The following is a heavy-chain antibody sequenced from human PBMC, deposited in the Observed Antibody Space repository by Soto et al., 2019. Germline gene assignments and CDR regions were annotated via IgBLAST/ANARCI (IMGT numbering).Heavy chain of an antibody. Sequence: GGSLRLSCAAFEFTFSSYGMSWVRQAPGKGLEWVSGISGGGGNTFYADSVKGRFTISRDNSKNTVYLQMNSLRAEDTAVYYCAKDGSYSDSPTESDSWGQGILVTVSS. J-gene: IGHJ4*02. CDR1: EFTFSSYG. D-gene: IGHD3-16*01. CDR2: ISGGGGNT. V-gene: IGHV3-23*01. CDR3: AKDGSYSDSPTESDS.